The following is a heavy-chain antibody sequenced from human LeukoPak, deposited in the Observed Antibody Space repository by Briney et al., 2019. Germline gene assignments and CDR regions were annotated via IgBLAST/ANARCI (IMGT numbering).Heavy chain of an antibody. J-gene: IGHJ4*02. D-gene: IGHD5-18*01. CDR2: VSAGHHA. Sequence: GGSLRLSCAASGFTFGGHDMHWVRQTTGDGLEWVAAVSAGHHAFYAGSVKGRFTVSREDAKNSLYLQMNSLRAGDTAVYYCVREARGYHYTYFDYWGQGSLVTVSS. CDR1: GFTFGGHD. CDR3: VREARGYHYTYFDY. V-gene: IGHV3-13*01.